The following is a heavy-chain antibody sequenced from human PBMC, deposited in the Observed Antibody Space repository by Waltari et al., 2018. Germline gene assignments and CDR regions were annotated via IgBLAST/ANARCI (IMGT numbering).Heavy chain of an antibody. CDR3: ARLLGVRGVRSYGMDV. CDR1: GYSFTNYW. Sequence: EVQLVQSGAAVKKPGESLKISCKGSGYSFTNYWIGWVRQIPGKGLEWMGIIFPGDSDTRYSPSFQGQFTISADNSISTAYLQWSSLKASDTAMYYCARLLGVRGVRSYGMDVWGQGTTVTVSS. J-gene: IGHJ6*02. V-gene: IGHV5-51*01. D-gene: IGHD3-10*01. CDR2: IFPGDSDT.